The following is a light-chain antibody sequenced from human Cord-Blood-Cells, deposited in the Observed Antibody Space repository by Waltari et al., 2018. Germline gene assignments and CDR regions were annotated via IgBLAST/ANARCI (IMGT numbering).Light chain of an antibody. V-gene: IGKV4-1*01. CDR3: QQYYSTPRT. Sequence: DIVMTQSPDPLAVPLGERATINCKSRQSVLYSSNNKNYLAWYQQKPGQPPKLLIYWASTRESGVPDRFSGSGSGTDFTLTISSLQAEDVAVYYCQQYYSTPRTFGQGTKVEIK. CDR1: QSVLYSSNNKNY. CDR2: WAS. J-gene: IGKJ1*01.